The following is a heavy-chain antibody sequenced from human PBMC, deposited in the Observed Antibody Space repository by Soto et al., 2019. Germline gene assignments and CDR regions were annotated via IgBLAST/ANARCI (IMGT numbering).Heavy chain of an antibody. J-gene: IGHJ6*02. Sequence: GGSLRLSCAASGFTVRSYAIHWVRQAPGRGLEWVAVISYDGTIRYYADSVQGRFTISRDISKNTLYLQMNSLRAEDTAVYYCAKDMSYYDSSGYYSGYYYYGVDVWGQGTTVTVSS. D-gene: IGHD3-22*01. CDR1: GFTVRSYA. V-gene: IGHV3-30-3*01. CDR2: ISYDGTIR. CDR3: AKDMSYYDSSGYYSGYYYYGVDV.